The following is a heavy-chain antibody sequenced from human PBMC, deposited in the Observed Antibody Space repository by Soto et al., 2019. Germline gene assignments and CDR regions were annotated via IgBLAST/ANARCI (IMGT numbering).Heavy chain of an antibody. Sequence: ASVKVSCKASGYTFTSYGISWVRQAPGQGLEWKGWISAYNGNTNYAQKLQGRVTMTTDTSTSTAYMELRSLRSDDTAVYYCARGLYCSGGSCWNWFDPWGQGTLVTVSS. CDR3: ARGLYCSGGSCWNWFDP. CDR2: ISAYNGNT. V-gene: IGHV1-18*01. D-gene: IGHD2-15*01. J-gene: IGHJ5*02. CDR1: GYTFTSYG.